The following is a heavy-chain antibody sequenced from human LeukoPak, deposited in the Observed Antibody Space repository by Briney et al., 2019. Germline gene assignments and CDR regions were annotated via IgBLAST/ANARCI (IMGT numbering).Heavy chain of an antibody. J-gene: IGHJ1*01. CDR2: INHSGST. V-gene: IGHV4-34*01. CDR1: GGSISSYY. CDR3: ARGRNVRGIAAAGRDPLKH. Sequence: PSETLSLTCTVSGGSISSYYWSWIRQPPGKGLEWIGEINHSGSTNYNPSLKSRVTISVDTSKNQFSLKLSSVTAADTAVYYCARGRNVRGIAAAGRDPLKHWGQGTLVTVSS. D-gene: IGHD6-13*01.